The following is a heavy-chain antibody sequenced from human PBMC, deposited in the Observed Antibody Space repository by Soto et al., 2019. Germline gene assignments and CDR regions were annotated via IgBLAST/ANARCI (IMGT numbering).Heavy chain of an antibody. CDR2: IYSTSTYI. CDR1: GFTFSTYT. CDR3: ARHHYFGSGSYGLEY. D-gene: IGHD3-10*01. Sequence: EVQLVESGGGLVKPGGSLRLSCAASGFTFSTYTMNWVRQAPGKGLECVSSIYSTSTYIYYTDSVKGRFSISRDNARNSLYLQMSSLRAEDTAVYYCARHHYFGSGSYGLEYWGPGTLVTVSS. J-gene: IGHJ4*02. V-gene: IGHV3-21*01.